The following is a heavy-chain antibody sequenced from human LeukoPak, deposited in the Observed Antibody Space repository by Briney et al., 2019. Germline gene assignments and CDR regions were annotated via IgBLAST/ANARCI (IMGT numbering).Heavy chain of an antibody. V-gene: IGHV4-34*01. D-gene: IGHD3-10*01. Sequence: SETLSLTCAVSSGSLSGYSWGWVRQPPGKGLEWVGEISHSGINNYNASLTSRLTISLNKSEIQFSLMLSSVTAPDTAVYSCTGQSGTGTPIDYWSQGTLVTVSS. CDR1: SGSLSGYS. CDR3: TGQSGTGTPIDY. CDR2: ISHSGIN. J-gene: IGHJ4*02.